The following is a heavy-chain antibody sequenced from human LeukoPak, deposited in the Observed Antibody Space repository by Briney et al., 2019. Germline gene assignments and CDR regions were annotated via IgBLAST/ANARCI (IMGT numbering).Heavy chain of an antibody. D-gene: IGHD2-2*01. CDR1: GFTFSNYN. Sequence: GGSLRLSCAASGFTFSNYNMNWVRQAPGKGLEWVSSISSSSTYIYYADSVKGRFTISRNNAKYSLYLQMNSRRAEDTAVYYCSRGGCSSTSCKPGYWGQGTLVTVSS. J-gene: IGHJ4*02. CDR2: ISSSSTYI. V-gene: IGHV3-21*06. CDR3: SRGGCSSTSCKPGY.